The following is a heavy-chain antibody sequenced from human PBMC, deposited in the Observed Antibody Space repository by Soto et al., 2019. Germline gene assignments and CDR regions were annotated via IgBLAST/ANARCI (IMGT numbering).Heavy chain of an antibody. D-gene: IGHD2-8*01. J-gene: IGHJ4*02. V-gene: IGHV4-34*01. CDR3: ARMYGHFDY. CDR1: GGSFSGYY. Sequence: QVQLQQWGAGLLKTSETLSLTCAVYGGSFSGYYWSWIREPPGKGLEWIGEINHSGSTTYNPSLKSRVTISVDTSKNEFSLKLSSVTAADTAVYYCARMYGHFDYWGQGTLVTVSS. CDR2: INHSGST.